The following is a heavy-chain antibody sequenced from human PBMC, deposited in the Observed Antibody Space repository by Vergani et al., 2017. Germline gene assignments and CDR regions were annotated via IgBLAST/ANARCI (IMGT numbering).Heavy chain of an antibody. CDR2: IWYDGSNK. D-gene: IGHD1-26*01. Sequence: QVQLVESGGGVVQPGRSLRLSCAASGFTFSSYGMHWVRQAPGKGLEWVAVIWYDGSNKYYADSVKGRFTISRDNSKNTLYLQMNSLRAEDTAVYYCAKRWELLSYYYYGMDVWGQGTTVTVSS. CDR3: AKRWELLSYYYYGMDV. J-gene: IGHJ6*02. CDR1: GFTFSSYG. V-gene: IGHV3-33*06.